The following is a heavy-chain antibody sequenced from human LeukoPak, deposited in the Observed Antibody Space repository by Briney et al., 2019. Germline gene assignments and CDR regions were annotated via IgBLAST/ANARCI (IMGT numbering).Heavy chain of an antibody. V-gene: IGHV4-39*01. CDR3: ARQLGYYDFWSGYYTGNYFDY. Sequence: SETLSLTCTVSGGSISSSSYYWGWIRQPPGKGLEWVGSIYYSGSTYYTPSLKSRVTISVDTSKNQFSLKLSSVTAADTAVYYCARQLGYYDFWSGYYTGNYFDYWGQGTLVTVSS. CDR2: IYYSGST. J-gene: IGHJ4*02. CDR1: GGSISSSSYY. D-gene: IGHD3-3*01.